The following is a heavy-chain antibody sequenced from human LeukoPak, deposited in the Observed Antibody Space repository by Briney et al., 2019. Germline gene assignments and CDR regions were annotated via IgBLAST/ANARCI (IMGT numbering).Heavy chain of an antibody. CDR2: ISSSGSYT. CDR3: AAGTAADY. V-gene: IGHV3-11*03. J-gene: IGHJ4*02. Sequence: GGSLRLSCVVSGIPFSDYYMNWIRQAPGKGLEWISYISSSGSYTDYAASVKGRFTISRDNAKNVLYLQMNSLGVEDTAVYYCAAGTAADYWGRGILVAVSS. CDR1: GIPFSDYY. D-gene: IGHD6-13*01.